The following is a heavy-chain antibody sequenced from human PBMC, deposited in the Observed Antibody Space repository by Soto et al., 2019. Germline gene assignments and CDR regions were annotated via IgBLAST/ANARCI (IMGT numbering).Heavy chain of an antibody. CDR2: IIPIFGTA. CDR1: GGTFSSYA. J-gene: IGHJ6*02. Sequence: SVKVSCKASGGTFSSYAISWVRQAPGQGLEWMGGIIPIFGTANYAQKFQGRVTITADKSTSTAYMELSSLRSEDTAVYYCARVNDYYYGMDVWGQGTTVTVSS. CDR3: ARVNDYYYGMDV. V-gene: IGHV1-69*06.